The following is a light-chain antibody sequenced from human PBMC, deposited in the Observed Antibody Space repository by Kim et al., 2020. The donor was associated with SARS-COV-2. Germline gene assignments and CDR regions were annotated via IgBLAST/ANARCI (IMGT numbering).Light chain of an antibody. CDR3: QQYNNGPYT. J-gene: IGKJ2*01. CDR1: QGVGSN. V-gene: IGKV3-15*01. Sequence: SGSPGERATLSCRASQGVGSNLAWYQQKPGQAPRLLIYGAFTRATDIPARFSGDWSGTGFTLTISSLQSEDFAVYYCQQYNNGPYTFGPGTKLEI. CDR2: GAF.